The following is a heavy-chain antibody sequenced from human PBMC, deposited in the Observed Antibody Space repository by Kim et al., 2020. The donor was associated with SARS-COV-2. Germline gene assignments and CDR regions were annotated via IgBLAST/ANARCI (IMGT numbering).Heavy chain of an antibody. V-gene: IGHV3-11*04. Sequence: GGSLRLSCAASGFTFSDYYMSWIRQAPGKGLEWVSYISSSGSTIYYADSVKGRFTISRDNAKNSLYLQMNSLRAEDTAVYYWARDSSSSWYVWFDPWGQGTLVTVSS. D-gene: IGHD6-13*01. CDR3: ARDSSSSWYVWFDP. J-gene: IGHJ5*02. CDR1: GFTFSDYY. CDR2: ISSSGSTI.